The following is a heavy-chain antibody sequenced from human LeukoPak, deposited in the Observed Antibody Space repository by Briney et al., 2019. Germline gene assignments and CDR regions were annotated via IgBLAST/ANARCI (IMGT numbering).Heavy chain of an antibody. D-gene: IGHD2-2*02. J-gene: IGHJ6*02. CDR3: ARDLAPGYCSSTSCYSSGMDV. CDR2: INSDGSST. V-gene: IGHV3-74*01. CDR1: GFTFSSYW. Sequence: PGGSLRLSCAASGFTFSSYWMHWVRQAPGKGLVWVSRINSDGSSTSYADSVKGRFTISRDNAKNTLYLQMNSLRAEDTAVYYCARDLAPGYCSSTSCYSSGMDVWGQGTTVTVSS.